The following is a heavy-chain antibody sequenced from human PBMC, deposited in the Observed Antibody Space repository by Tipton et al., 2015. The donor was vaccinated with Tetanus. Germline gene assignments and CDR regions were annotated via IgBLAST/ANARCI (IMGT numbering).Heavy chain of an antibody. V-gene: IGHV4-61*01. CDR3: ARIHDYWSGYFDF. CDR2: ILYGKST. J-gene: IGHJ4*02. D-gene: IGHD3-3*01. Sequence: TLSLTCTVSGGSASSGSYYWSWVRQPPGKGLEYIGYILYGKSTHYNPSLKSRVSMSADPAKNQFSLRLTSVTAADTAVYYCARIHDYWSGYFDFWGQGTPVTVSP. CDR1: GGSASSGSYY.